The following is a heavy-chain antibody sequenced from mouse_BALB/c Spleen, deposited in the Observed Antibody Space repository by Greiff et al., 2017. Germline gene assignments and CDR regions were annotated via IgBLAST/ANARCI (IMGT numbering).Heavy chain of an antibody. CDR3: ARGRVYPYYFDN. V-gene: IGHV5-6-5*01. CDR1: GFTFSSYA. Sequence: EVQLVESGGGLVKPGGSLKLSCAASGFTFSSYAMSWVRQTPEKKLEWVASISSGGSTYYPDSVKGRFTISRDNARNILYLQMSSLRSEDTAMYYCARGRVYPYYFDNWGQGTTLTVSS. J-gene: IGHJ2*01. CDR2: ISSGGST. D-gene: IGHD2-1*01.